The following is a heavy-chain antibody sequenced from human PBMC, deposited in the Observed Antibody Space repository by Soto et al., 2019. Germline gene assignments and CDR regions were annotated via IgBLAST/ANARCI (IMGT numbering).Heavy chain of an antibody. D-gene: IGHD1-26*01. Sequence: ASVXVSFKTSGYTVIFYYMRLFRQAPGQGLEWMGWMNPRSGETNYAQKFQGRVTMTRDASFTTAYMELRRLRSDDTAVYFCGRDEVGDTTLGWLETWGQGTLVNV. CDR3: GRDEVGDTTLGWLET. CDR2: MNPRSGET. CDR1: GYTVIFYY. J-gene: IGHJ4*02. V-gene: IGHV1-2*02.